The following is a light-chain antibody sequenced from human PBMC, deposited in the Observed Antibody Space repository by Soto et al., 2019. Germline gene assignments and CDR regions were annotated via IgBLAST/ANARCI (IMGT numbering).Light chain of an antibody. CDR1: QSISSW. CDR2: KAT. V-gene: IGKV1-5*03. Sequence: DIRISRSPSTLSASIGDIVTITCRASQSISSWLAWYHQKPGKAPKLLIYKATTLESGVPSRFSGSGYGTDFTLTITSLQSDDFAVYFCQQYTDWPITFGQGTRLEIK. J-gene: IGKJ5*01. CDR3: QQYTDWPIT.